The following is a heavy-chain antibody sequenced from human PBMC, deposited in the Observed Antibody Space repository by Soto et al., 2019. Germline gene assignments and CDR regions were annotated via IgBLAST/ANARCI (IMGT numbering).Heavy chain of an antibody. Sequence: SETLSLTCAVYGGSFSGYYWSWIRQPPGKGLEWIGEINHSGSTNYNPSLKSRVTISVDTSKNQFSLKLSSVTAADTAVYYCASITMFRGVMRKPYYYYYMDVWGKGTTVTVSS. V-gene: IGHV4-34*01. J-gene: IGHJ6*03. CDR3: ASITMFRGVMRKPYYYYYMDV. D-gene: IGHD3-10*01. CDR1: GGSFSGYY. CDR2: INHSGST.